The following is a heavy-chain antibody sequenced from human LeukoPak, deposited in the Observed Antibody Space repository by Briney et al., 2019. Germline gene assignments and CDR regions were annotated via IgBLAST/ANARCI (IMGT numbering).Heavy chain of an antibody. CDR3: AREPLEDYRFDY. V-gene: IGHV1-46*01. J-gene: IGHJ4*02. CDR2: INPSGGST. Sequence: ASVKVSCKASGYTFTSYYMHWVRQAPGQGLEWMGTINPSGGSTSYAQKFQGRVTMTRDTSTSTVYMELSSLRSEDTAVYYCAREPLEDYRFDYWGQGTLVTVSS. CDR1: GYTFTSYY. D-gene: IGHD1-1*01.